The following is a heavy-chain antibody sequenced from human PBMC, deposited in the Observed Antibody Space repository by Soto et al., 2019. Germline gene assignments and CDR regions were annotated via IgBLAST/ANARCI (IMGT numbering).Heavy chain of an antibody. CDR2: IYYSGST. Sequence: SQTLSDTWPVSKASSSRGACYWGLIRQPPGKGLEWIGYIYYSGSTNYNPSLKSRVTISVDTSKKQFSLKLSSVTAADTAVYYCARDVKDGLFDYWGQGTLVTVSS. CDR3: ARDVKDGLFDY. V-gene: IGHV4-61*08. CDR1: KASSSRGACY. J-gene: IGHJ4*02.